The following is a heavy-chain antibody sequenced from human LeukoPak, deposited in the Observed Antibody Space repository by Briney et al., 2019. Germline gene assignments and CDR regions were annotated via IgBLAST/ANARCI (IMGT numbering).Heavy chain of an antibody. V-gene: IGHV1-2*02. D-gene: IGHD6-6*01. CDR3: ARAMSGYSSSSDFDY. CDR1: GYTFTRYY. CDR2: INPNSGGT. J-gene: IGHJ4*02. Sequence: ASVKVSRKASGYTFTRYYMHWVRQAPGQGLEWMGWINPNSGGTNYAQKFQGRVTMTRDTSISTAYMELSRLRSDDTAVYYCARAMSGYSSSSDFDYWGQGTLVTVSS.